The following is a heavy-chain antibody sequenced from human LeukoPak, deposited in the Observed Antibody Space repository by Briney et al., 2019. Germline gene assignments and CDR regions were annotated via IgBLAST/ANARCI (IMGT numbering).Heavy chain of an antibody. V-gene: IGHV1-69*01. J-gene: IGHJ4*02. Sequence: VKVSCKASGGTFSSYAISWVRQAPGQGLEWMGGIIPIFGTANYAQKFQGRVTITADESTSTAYMELSSLRSEDTAVYYCARGRYSGYDLTLFDYWGQGTLVTVSS. D-gene: IGHD5-12*01. CDR1: GGTFSSYA. CDR2: IIPIFGTA. CDR3: ARGRYSGYDLTLFDY.